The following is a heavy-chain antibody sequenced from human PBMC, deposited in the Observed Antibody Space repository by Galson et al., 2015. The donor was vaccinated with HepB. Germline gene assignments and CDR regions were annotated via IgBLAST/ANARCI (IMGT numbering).Heavy chain of an antibody. J-gene: IGHJ4*02. D-gene: IGHD6-13*01. Sequence: LRLSCAASGFTFSSYGMHWVRQAPGKGLEWVAVISYDGSNKYYADSVKGRFTISRDNSKNTLYLQMNSLRAEDTAVYYCAKDPAAGLPLYWGQGTLVTVSS. V-gene: IGHV3-30*18. CDR3: AKDPAAGLPLY. CDR2: ISYDGSNK. CDR1: GFTFSSYG.